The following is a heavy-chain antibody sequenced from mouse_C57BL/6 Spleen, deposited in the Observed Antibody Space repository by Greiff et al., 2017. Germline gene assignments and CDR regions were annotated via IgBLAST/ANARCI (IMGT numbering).Heavy chain of an antibody. CDR1: GYTFTSYW. CDR2: IDPSDSYT. V-gene: IGHV1-69*01. J-gene: IGHJ2*01. CDR3: ARCKGYFDY. Sequence: VQLQQPGAELVMPGASVKLSCTASGYTFTSYWMHWVKQRPGQGLEWIGEIDPSDSYTNYNQKFKGKSTLTVAKSSSTTFMQLSSLASEDSAVYYCARCKGYFDYWGQGTTLTVSS.